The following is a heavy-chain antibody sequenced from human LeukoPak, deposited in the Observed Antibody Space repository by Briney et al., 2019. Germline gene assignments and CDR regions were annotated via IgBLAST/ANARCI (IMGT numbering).Heavy chain of an antibody. CDR1: GYTFTSYG. CDR3: ARDGQTFRSGSYSDPFDY. J-gene: IGHJ4*02. D-gene: IGHD1-26*01. Sequence: ASVKVSCKASGYTFTSYGISWVRQAPGQGLEWMGWISAYKGNTNYAQKLQGRVTMTTDTSTSTAYMELRSLRSDDTAVYYCARDGQTFRSGSYSDPFDYWGQGTLVTVSS. CDR2: ISAYKGNT. V-gene: IGHV1-18*01.